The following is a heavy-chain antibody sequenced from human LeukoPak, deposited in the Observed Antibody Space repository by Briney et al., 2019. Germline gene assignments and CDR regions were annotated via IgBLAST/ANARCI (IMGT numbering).Heavy chain of an antibody. V-gene: IGHV4-4*07. CDR1: GGSISSYF. CDR3: ARELGGGSPVAY. Sequence: SETLSLTCIVSGGSISSYFWNWIRQPAGKGLEWIGKIYGGGSTTYNLSPNYNPSLQSRDTMSMDPSNNEFSLSLTSVTAADTAVYYCARELGGGSPVAYWGQGILVTVSS. CDR2: IYGGGSTTYNLSP. D-gene: IGHD2-15*01. J-gene: IGHJ4*02.